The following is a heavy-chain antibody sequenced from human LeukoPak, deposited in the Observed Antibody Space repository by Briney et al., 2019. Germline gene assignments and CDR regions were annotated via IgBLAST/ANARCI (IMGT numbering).Heavy chain of an antibody. Sequence: SETLSLTCTVFGGSISSSSTYYWGRIRQPPGKGLEWIGSVYYSGTTYYSPSLKSRVTISIDTSKNQFSLRLTSVTAADTAVYYCARHPTYGSGTYGRNWFDPWGQGTLVTVSS. V-gene: IGHV4-39*01. CDR3: ARHPTYGSGTYGRNWFDP. D-gene: IGHD3-10*01. CDR1: GGSISSSSTYY. J-gene: IGHJ5*02. CDR2: VYYSGTT.